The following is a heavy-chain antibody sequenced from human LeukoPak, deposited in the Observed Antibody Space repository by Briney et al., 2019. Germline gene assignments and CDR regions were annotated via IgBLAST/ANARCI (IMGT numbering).Heavy chain of an antibody. CDR3: AKSRGTSRPTPYYFDY. V-gene: IGHV3-21*01. D-gene: IGHD1-14*01. CDR2: ISSSGSYI. J-gene: IGHJ4*02. Sequence: GGSLRLSCAASAFTFSSYSMNWVRQAPGKGLEWVSSISSSGSYIYYADSVKGRFTISRDNAKNSLYLQMNSLRAEDTAVYYCAKSRGTSRPTPYYFDYWGQGTLVTVSS. CDR1: AFTFSSYS.